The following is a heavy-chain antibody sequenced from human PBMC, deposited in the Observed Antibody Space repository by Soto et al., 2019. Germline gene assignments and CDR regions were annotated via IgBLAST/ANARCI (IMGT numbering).Heavy chain of an antibody. CDR2: INHSGST. Sequence: QVQLQQWGAGLLKPSETLSLTCAVYGGSFSGYYWSWICQSPGKGLEWIGEINHSGSTNYNPSLKSRVTISVDTAKNQVSLKLSSVTAADTAVYYCARGGYSGLSYWGQGTLVTVSS. CDR3: ARGGYSGLSY. CDR1: GGSFSGYY. D-gene: IGHD6-13*01. V-gene: IGHV4-34*01. J-gene: IGHJ4*02.